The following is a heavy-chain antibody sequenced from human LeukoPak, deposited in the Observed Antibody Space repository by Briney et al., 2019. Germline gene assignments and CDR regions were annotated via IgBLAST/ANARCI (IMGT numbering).Heavy chain of an antibody. CDR1: GFTVSSNY. CDR3: VRRLVS. Sequence: SGGSLRLSCAASGFTVSSNYMNWVRQAPGKGLEWVSSISSSSSTIYYADSVKGRFTISRDNAKNSLYLQMNSLRAEDTAVYYCVRRLVSWGQGTLVTVSS. V-gene: IGHV3-48*01. CDR2: ISSSSSTI. D-gene: IGHD6-25*01. J-gene: IGHJ5*02.